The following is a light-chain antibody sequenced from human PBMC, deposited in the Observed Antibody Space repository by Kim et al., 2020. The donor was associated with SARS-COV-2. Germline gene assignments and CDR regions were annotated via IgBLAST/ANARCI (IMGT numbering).Light chain of an antibody. V-gene: IGLV6-57*03. Sequence: GRRVTISGTRRSGRIGDNYVQWYQQRPGGAPTTLIYEDDRRPSGVPDRFSGSIDSSSNSASLTISGLKTEDEADYYCQSYNRSNVIFGGGTQLTVL. CDR1: SGRIGDNY. CDR3: QSYNRSNVI. CDR2: EDD. J-gene: IGLJ2*01.